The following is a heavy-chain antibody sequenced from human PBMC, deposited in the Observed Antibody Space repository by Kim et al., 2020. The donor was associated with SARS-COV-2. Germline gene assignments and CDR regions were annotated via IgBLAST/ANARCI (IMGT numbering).Heavy chain of an antibody. CDR3: ARHREEGDSSGYVDY. J-gene: IGHJ4*02. D-gene: IGHD3-22*01. V-gene: IGHV5-51*01. Sequence: PSFQGQVTISADKSISTAYLQWSSLKASDTAMYYCARHREEGDSSGYVDYWGQGTLVTVSS.